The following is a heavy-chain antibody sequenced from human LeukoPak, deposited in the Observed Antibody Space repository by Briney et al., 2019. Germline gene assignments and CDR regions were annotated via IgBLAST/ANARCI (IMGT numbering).Heavy chain of an antibody. CDR2: IYSGGST. Sequence: GGSLRLSCAASGFTVSSNYMSWVRQAPGKGLEWVSVIYSGGSTYYADSVKGRFTISRDNSKNTLYLQMNSLRAEDTAVYYCASSSWIKLWFLDYWGQGTLVTVSS. CDR3: ASSSWIKLWFLDY. J-gene: IGHJ4*02. D-gene: IGHD5-18*01. V-gene: IGHV3-53*01. CDR1: GFTVSSNY.